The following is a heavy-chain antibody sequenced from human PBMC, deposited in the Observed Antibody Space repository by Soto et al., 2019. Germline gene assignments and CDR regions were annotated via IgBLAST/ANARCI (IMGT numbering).Heavy chain of an antibody. J-gene: IGHJ6*03. D-gene: IGHD2-15*01. CDR2: IYYSGST. CDR1: GGSISSSSYY. V-gene: IGHV4-39*01. Sequence: QLQVQESGPGLVKPSETLSLTCTVSGGSISSSSYYWGWIRQPPGKGLEWIGSIYYSGSTYYNPSLKSRVTISVHTSKNQFSLKLSSVTAADTAVYYCARHFEYCSGRSCYDYYYYMDVWGKGTTVTVSS. CDR3: ARHFEYCSGRSCYDYYYYMDV.